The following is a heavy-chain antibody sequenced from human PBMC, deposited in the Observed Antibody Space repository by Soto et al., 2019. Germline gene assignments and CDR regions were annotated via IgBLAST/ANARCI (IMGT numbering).Heavy chain of an antibody. D-gene: IGHD4-17*01. J-gene: IGHJ4*02. Sequence: GGSLRLSCAASGFTFDDYAMHWVRQAPGKGLEWVSGISWNSGSIGYADSVKGRFTISRDNAKNSLYLQMNSLRAEDTALYYCAKDMYGAMDYWDQGTRVAVSS. CDR3: AKDMYGAMDY. CDR1: GFTFDDYA. CDR2: ISWNSGSI. V-gene: IGHV3-9*01.